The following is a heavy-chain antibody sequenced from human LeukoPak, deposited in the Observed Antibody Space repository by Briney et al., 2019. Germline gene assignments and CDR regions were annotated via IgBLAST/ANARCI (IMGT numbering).Heavy chain of an antibody. Sequence: ASVKVSCKTSGFTFTGYYIHWVRQAPGQRFGWLGWINPSTGGTDYAQNFQGRLTMTRDTSTSTVYMELSSLTSEDTAVYYCARAGVAAAGLSPWGQGTLVTVSS. V-gene: IGHV1-2*02. CDR3: ARAGVAAAGLSP. CDR1: GFTFTGYY. D-gene: IGHD6-13*01. CDR2: INPSTGGT. J-gene: IGHJ5*02.